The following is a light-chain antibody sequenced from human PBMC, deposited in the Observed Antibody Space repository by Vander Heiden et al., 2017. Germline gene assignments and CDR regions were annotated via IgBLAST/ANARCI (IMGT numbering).Light chain of an antibody. CDR3: QVWDSSDDHPV. CDR2: DDS. J-gene: IGLJ2*01. CDR1: NMGSKS. Sequence: SYVLTQPPSGSVAPGQTARITCGGNNMGSKSVHWYQKKPGQAPVLVAYDDSDRPSGIPERISGANSGNTATLTIIRVEAGDEADYYCQVWDSSDDHPVFGGGTKLTVL. V-gene: IGLV3-21*02.